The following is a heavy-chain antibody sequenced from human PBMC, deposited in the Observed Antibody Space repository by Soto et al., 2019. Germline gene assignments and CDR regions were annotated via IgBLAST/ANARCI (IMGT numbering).Heavy chain of an antibody. V-gene: IGHV1-46*01. CDR2: INPSGGST. CDR1: GYTFTSCY. J-gene: IGHJ5*02. Sequence: GASVKVSCKASGYTFTSCYMHWVRQAPGQGLEWMGIINPSGGSTSYAQKLQGRVTMTTDTSTSTAYMELRSLRSDDTAVYYCARRYGDNYWFDPWGQGTLVTVSS. CDR3: ARRYGDNYWFDP. D-gene: IGHD4-17*01.